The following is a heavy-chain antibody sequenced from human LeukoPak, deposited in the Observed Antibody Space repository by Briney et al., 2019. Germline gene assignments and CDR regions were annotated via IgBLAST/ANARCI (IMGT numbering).Heavy chain of an antibody. D-gene: IGHD3-22*01. V-gene: IGHV3-15*01. J-gene: IGHJ4*02. Sequence: GGSLRLSCAVSGFTFSNAWMNWVRQAPGKGLEWVGRVKSKADGGTTEYAAPVKGRFTISRDDSKNTLYLQMNSLKTEDAAVYYCTTGDSSSPLWGQGTLVTVSS. CDR2: VKSKADGGTT. CDR1: GFTFSNAW. CDR3: TTGDSSSPL.